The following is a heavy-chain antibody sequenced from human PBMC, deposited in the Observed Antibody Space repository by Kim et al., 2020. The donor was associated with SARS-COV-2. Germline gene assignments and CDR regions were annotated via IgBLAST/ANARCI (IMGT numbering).Heavy chain of an antibody. V-gene: IGHV3-20*04. J-gene: IGHJ4*02. Sequence: GGSLRLSCATSGFVFDDYGMSWVRQAPGRGLEWVSGIDWIGNTTGYADSVKGRFVISRDNAEKSLYLQMNSLRAEDTAFYYCARGYTSSWYMWAPLGYWGPGTLVTVSS. D-gene: IGHD6-13*01. CDR3: ARGYTSSWYMWAPLGY. CDR2: IDWIGNTT. CDR1: GFVFDDYG.